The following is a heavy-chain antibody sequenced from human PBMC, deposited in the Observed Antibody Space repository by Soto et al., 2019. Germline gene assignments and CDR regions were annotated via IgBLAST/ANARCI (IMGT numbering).Heavy chain of an antibody. CDR2: ISAYNGNT. D-gene: IGHD2-2*01. V-gene: IGHV1-18*01. CDR1: GYTFTSYG. J-gene: IGHJ6*03. CDR3: ASDAESAPPGNKGYYYDCYMDV. Sequence: QVQLVQSGAEVKKPGASVKVSCKASGYTFTSYGISWVRQAPGQGLEWMGWISAYNGNTNYAQKLQGRVTMTTDTSTRTAYMELRSLRTDDTAVYYCASDAESAPPGNKGYYYDCYMDVWGKGTTVTVSS.